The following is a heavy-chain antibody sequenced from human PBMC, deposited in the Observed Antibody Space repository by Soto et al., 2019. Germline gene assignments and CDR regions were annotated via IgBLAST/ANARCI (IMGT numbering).Heavy chain of an antibody. V-gene: IGHV3-21*01. CDR1: GFTFSSYS. CDR3: ARDRRMEYSSSSYYYYYGMDV. CDR2: ISSSSSYI. Sequence: GGSLRLSCAASGFTFSSYSMNWVRQAPGKGLEWVSSISSSSSYIYYADSVKGRFTISRDNAKNSLYLQMNSLRAEDTAVYYCARDRRMEYSSSSYYYYYGMDVWGQGTTVTVSS. D-gene: IGHD6-6*01. J-gene: IGHJ6*02.